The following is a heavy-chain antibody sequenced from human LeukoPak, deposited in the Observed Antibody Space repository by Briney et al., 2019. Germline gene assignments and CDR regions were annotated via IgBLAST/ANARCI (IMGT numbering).Heavy chain of an antibody. D-gene: IGHD5-24*01. CDR1: GYTFTGYY. V-gene: IGHV1-2*02. CDR2: INPNSGGT. Sequence: ASVTVSCKASGYTFTGYYMHWVRQAPGQGLEWMGWINPNSGGTNYAQKFQGRVTMTRDTSISTAYMELSRLRSDDTAVYYCARVRWLQLPYYFDYWGQGTLVTVSS. CDR3: ARVRWLQLPYYFDY. J-gene: IGHJ4*02.